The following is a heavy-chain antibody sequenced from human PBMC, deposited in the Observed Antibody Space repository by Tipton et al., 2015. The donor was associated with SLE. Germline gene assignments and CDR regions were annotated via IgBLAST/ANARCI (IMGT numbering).Heavy chain of an antibody. CDR3: ARGAGAGYSSSWYTFDY. CDR2: IYYSGST. Sequence: LRLSCTVSGGSISSYYWSWIRQPPGKGLEWIGYIYYSGSTNYNPSLKSRVTISVDTSKNQFSLKLSSVPAADTAVYYCARGAGAGYSSSWYTFDYWGQGTLVTVSS. J-gene: IGHJ4*02. V-gene: IGHV4-59*08. CDR1: GGSISSYY. D-gene: IGHD6-13*01.